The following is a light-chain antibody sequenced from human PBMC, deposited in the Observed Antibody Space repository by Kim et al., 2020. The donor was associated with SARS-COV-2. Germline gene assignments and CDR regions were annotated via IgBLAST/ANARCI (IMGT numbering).Light chain of an antibody. Sequence: QSALTQPASVSGSPGQSITISCTGTSSDVGDYNYVSWYQQHPGKAPKLMIYDVNKRPSGVSDRFSGSKSGNTASLTISGLQAEDEADYYCSSYTSSDTYVFGSGTKVTVL. CDR2: DVN. CDR3: SSYTSSDTYV. V-gene: IGLV2-14*03. CDR1: SSDVGDYNY. J-gene: IGLJ1*01.